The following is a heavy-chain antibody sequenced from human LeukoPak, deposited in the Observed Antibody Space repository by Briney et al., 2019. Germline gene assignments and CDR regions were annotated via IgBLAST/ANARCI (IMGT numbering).Heavy chain of an antibody. CDR2: ISYDGSNK. Sequence: GGSLRLSCAASGFTFSSYAMHWVRQAPGKGLEWVAVISYDGSNKYYADSVKGRFTISRDNSKNTLYLQMNSLRAEDTAVYYCARSRAHNYYYYGMDVWGQGTTVTVSS. CDR3: ARSRAHNYYYYGMDV. J-gene: IGHJ6*02. CDR1: GFTFSSYA. V-gene: IGHV3-30-3*01.